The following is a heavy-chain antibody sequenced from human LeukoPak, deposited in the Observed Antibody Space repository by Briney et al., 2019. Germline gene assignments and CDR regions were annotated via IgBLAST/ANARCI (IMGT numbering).Heavy chain of an antibody. CDR2: VYVIGTN. V-gene: IGHV4-39*01. CDR1: GGSIGSRNHY. D-gene: IGHD1-26*01. J-gene: IGHJ5*02. CDR3: ARQVGATTLIDT. Sequence: PSETLSLTCTVSGGSIGSRNHYWGWIRQPPGKGLEWMASVYVIGTNYSNPSLESRVTVSVDTSKNQLSLKLTSVTAADTALYYCARQVGATTLIDTWGQGTLVTVSS.